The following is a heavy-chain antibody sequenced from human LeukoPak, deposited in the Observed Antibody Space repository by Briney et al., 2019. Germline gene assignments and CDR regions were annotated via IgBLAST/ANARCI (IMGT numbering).Heavy chain of an antibody. Sequence: GASVKVSCKASGGTFSSYAISWVRQAPGQGLEWMGGIIPIFGTANYAQKFQGRVTITADKSTSTAYMELSSLRSEDTAVYYCARENWGPGHMDVWGKGTTVTVSS. CDR2: IIPIFGTA. V-gene: IGHV1-69*06. CDR1: GGTFSSYA. J-gene: IGHJ6*03. D-gene: IGHD7-27*01. CDR3: ARENWGPGHMDV.